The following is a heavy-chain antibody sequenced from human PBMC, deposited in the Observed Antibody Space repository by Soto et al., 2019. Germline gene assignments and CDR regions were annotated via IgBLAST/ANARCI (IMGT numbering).Heavy chain of an antibody. CDR1: GFTFSSYW. CDR3: AGGYSDYVPLAAPFDD. V-gene: IGHV3-7*04. CDR2: IKHDGSEK. D-gene: IGHD5-12*01. J-gene: IGHJ4*02. Sequence: EVQLVESGGGLVQPGGSLRLSCAASGFTFSSYWMSWVRQAPGKGLEWVASIKHDGSEKNYVDSVKGRFTISRDNAKNCLSLQMNGLRAEDTAVYYCAGGYSDYVPLAAPFDDWGQGTLVSGSS.